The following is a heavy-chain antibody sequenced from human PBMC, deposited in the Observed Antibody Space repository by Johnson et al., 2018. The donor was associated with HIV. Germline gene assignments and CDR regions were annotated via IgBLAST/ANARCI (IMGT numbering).Heavy chain of an antibody. CDR3: TRDLYWGAARCAFDI. Sequence: VQLVESGGGLVQPGRSLRLPCTASGFPFGDYAISWVRQAPGKGLEWVGFIRSKTYGWTTAYAASVKGRFTISRDDSKSTDQLQMNSLKNEETAVYYCTRDLYWGAARCAFDIWGQGTMVTVSS. D-gene: IGHD6-6*01. J-gene: IGHJ3*02. V-gene: IGHV3-49*04. CDR1: GFPFGDYA. CDR2: IRSKTYGWTT.